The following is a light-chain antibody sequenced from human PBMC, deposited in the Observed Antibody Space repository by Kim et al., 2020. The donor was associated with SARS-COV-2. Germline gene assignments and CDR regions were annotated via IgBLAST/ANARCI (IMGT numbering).Light chain of an antibody. CDR3: QQYGGSPPYT. CDR2: DAS. V-gene: IGKV3-20*01. J-gene: IGKJ2*01. CDR1: QSIRNNY. Sequence: EIVLTQSPGTLSLSPGEGATLSCRASQSIRNNYLTWYQQKPGQAPRLLIYDASTRATGIPVRFSGSGSGTDFTLTISRLEPEDFAVYFCQQYGGSPPYTFGQGTKLEI.